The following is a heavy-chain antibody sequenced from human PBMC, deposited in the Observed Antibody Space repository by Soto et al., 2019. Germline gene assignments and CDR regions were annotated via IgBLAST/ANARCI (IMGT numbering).Heavy chain of an antibody. CDR3: AKDTDFWSGYYDY. CDR1: GFTFSSYA. V-gene: IGHV3-23*01. D-gene: IGHD3-3*01. Sequence: VGSLILSCAASGFTFSSYAMSWVRQAPGKGLEWVSAISGSGGSTYYADSVKGRFTISRDNSKNTLYLQMNSLRAEDTAVYYCAKDTDFWSGYYDYWGQGTLVTVSS. CDR2: ISGSGGST. J-gene: IGHJ4*02.